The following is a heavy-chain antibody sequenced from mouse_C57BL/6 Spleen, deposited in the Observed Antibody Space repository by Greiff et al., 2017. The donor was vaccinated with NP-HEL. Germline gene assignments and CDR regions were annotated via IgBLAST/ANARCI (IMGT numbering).Heavy chain of an antibody. J-gene: IGHJ2*01. V-gene: IGHV1-64*01. D-gene: IGHD1-1*01. CDR3: ARWGTTVGAHVDN. Sequence: QVQLQQPGAELVTPGASVKLSCKASGYTFISYWMHWVKQRPGQGLEWIGMIHPSSGGTNYNEKFKSKATRTVDRSSSTACMQLSSLTSEDAAIYYFARWGTTVGAHVDNWGQGTALTVSS. CDR1: GYTFISYW. CDR2: IHPSSGGT.